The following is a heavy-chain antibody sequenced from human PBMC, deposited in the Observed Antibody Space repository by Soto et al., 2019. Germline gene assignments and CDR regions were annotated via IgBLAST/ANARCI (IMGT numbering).Heavy chain of an antibody. CDR1: GLNFSXXX. Sequence: GGXMRLSRTAAGLNFSXXXXXXXXXAPGKGLVWASRINTDGSDTSYADSVKGRFTISRDNAKNTLYLQMNSLRAEDTAVYYCARANYGDYGIDYWGQGTLVTVSS. CDR3: ARANYGDYGIDY. CDR2: INTDGSDT. D-gene: IGHD4-17*01. J-gene: IGHJ4*02. V-gene: IGHV3-74*01.